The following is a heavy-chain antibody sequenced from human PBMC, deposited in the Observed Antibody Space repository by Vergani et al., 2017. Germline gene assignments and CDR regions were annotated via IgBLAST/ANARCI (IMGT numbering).Heavy chain of an antibody. D-gene: IGHD1-7*01. J-gene: IGHJ6*03. CDR2: ISGSGGST. V-gene: IGHV3-23*04. CDR3: AKVFQGDNWNYEALPYYYYYYMDV. CDR1: GFTFSSYA. Sequence: EVQLVESGGGLVQPGRSLRLSCAASGFTFSSYAMSWVRQAPGKGLEWVSAISGSGGSTYYADSVKGRFTISRDNSKNTLYLQMNSLRAEDTAVYYCAKVFQGDNWNYEALPYYYYYYMDVWGKGTTVTVSS.